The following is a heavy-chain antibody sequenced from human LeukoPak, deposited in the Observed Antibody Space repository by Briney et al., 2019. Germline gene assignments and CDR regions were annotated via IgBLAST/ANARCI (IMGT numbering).Heavy chain of an antibody. D-gene: IGHD3-9*01. J-gene: IGHJ3*01. CDR3: AKGQKGRYFDWTTT. CDR1: GFTFSSSA. CDR2: ISGSGGST. V-gene: IGHV3-23*01. Sequence: GGSLRLSCAASGFTFSSSAMSWVRQAPGKGLEWVSAISGSGGSTYYADSVKGRFTISRDNSKNTLYLQMNSLRAEDTAVYYCAKGQKGRYFDWTTTWGQGTMVTGAS.